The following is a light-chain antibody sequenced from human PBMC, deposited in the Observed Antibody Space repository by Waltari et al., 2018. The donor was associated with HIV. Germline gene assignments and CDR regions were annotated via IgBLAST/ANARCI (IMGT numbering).Light chain of an antibody. CDR2: YNS. CDR3: QVWDSSNEHVV. CDR1: HSGGKS. V-gene: IGLV3-21*04. J-gene: IGLJ3*02. Sequence: SYVLTQPPSVSVAPGAAATISCGAWHSGGKSVHWYKQQPGQAPVLVTRYNSDRPSGIPDRISGSNSGHTATLTITSVEAGDEATYYCQVWDSSNEHVVFGGGTELTVL.